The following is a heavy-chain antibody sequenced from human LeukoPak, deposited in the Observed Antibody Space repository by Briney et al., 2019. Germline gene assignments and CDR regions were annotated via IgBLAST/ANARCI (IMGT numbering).Heavy chain of an antibody. Sequence: GGSLRLSCAASGFTFSSYAMHWVRQAPGKGLEWVAVISYDGSNKYYADSVKGRFTISRDNSKNTLYLQMNSLRAEDTAVYCCARGSNIVVVPAATVDYWGQGTLVTVSS. CDR3: ARGSNIVVVPAATVDY. D-gene: IGHD2-2*01. CDR1: GFTFSSYA. J-gene: IGHJ4*02. V-gene: IGHV3-30-3*01. CDR2: ISYDGSNK.